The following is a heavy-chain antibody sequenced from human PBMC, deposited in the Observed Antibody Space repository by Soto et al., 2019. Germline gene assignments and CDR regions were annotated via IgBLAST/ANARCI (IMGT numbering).Heavy chain of an antibody. Sequence: EVQLVESGGGLVQPGGSLRLSCAASGFTFSSYSMNWVRQAPGKGLEWVSYISSSSSTIYYADSVKGRFTISRDNAKNSLYLQMSSLRDEDTAVYYCARAVTGYFDYWGQGTLVTVSS. J-gene: IGHJ4*02. CDR2: ISSSSSTI. CDR3: ARAVTGYFDY. V-gene: IGHV3-48*02. CDR1: GFTFSSYS.